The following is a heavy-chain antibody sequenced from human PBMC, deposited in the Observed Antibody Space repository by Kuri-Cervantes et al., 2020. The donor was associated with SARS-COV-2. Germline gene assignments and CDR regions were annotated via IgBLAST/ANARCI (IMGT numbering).Heavy chain of an antibody. Sequence: GGSLRLSCAASGFTFSSYAMSWVRQAPGKGLEWVAVISYDGSNKYYADSVKGRFTISRDNSKNTLYLQMNSLRAEDTAVYYCARETIVVVPAAPTENWFDPWGQGTLVTVSS. CDR1: GFTFSSYA. CDR2: ISYDGSNK. V-gene: IGHV3-30-3*01. D-gene: IGHD2-2*01. CDR3: ARETIVVVPAAPTENWFDP. J-gene: IGHJ5*02.